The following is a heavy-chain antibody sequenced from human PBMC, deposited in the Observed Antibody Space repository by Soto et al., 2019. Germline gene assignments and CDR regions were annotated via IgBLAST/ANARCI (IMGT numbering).Heavy chain of an antibody. J-gene: IGHJ6*02. CDR3: ARDRSWDYYYYGMDV. CDR1: GFTFSSYG. V-gene: IGHV3-33*01. Sequence: GGSLRLSCAASGFTFSSYGMHWVRQAPGKGLEWVAVIWYDGSNKYYADSVKGRFTISRDNSKNTLYLQMNSLRAEDTAVYYCARDRSWDYYYYGMDVWGQGTTVTVSS. CDR2: IWYDGSNK. D-gene: IGHD6-13*01.